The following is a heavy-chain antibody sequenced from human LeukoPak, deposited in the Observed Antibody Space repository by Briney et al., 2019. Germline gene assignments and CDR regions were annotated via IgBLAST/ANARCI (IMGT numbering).Heavy chain of an antibody. J-gene: IGHJ4*02. CDR2: ITSGGGFK. CDR3: ARVRPGSSGSYYRTS. V-gene: IGHV3-11*04. Sequence: PGGSLRLSCVGAGFPFSDFHMSWIRQAPGKGLEWVSYITSGGGFKYYADSVKGRFGISRDDSKNSVFLQMNSLRVEDTAVYYCARVRPGSSGSYYRTSWGQGTLVTVSS. D-gene: IGHD3-22*01. CDR1: GFPFSDFH.